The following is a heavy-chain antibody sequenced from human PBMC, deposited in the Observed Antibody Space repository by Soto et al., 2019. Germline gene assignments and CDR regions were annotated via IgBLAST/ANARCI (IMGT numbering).Heavy chain of an antibody. D-gene: IGHD3-22*01. V-gene: IGHV4-31*03. CDR3: ARTGGYDSSGYFS. Sequence: SETLSLTCTVSGGSISSGGYYWSWIRQHPGKGLEWIGYIYYSGSTYYNPSLKSRVTISVDTSKNQFSLKLSSVTAADTAVYYCARTGGYDSSGYFSWGQGTLVTVSS. CDR1: GGSISSGGYY. J-gene: IGHJ5*02. CDR2: IYYSGST.